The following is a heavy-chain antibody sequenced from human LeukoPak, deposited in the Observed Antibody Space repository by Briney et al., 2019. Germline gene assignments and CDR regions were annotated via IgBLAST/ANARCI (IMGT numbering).Heavy chain of an antibody. Sequence: PSETLSLTCTVSGGSISSDYWSWVRRPPGKGLEWIGYIYYSGSTSYNPSLKSRVTISVDTSKNQFSLKLRSVTAADTAVYYCARVEQQWLVQDYWGQRTLVTVSS. J-gene: IGHJ4*02. V-gene: IGHV4-59*01. CDR3: ARVEQQWLVQDY. CDR2: IYYSGST. CDR1: GGSISSDY. D-gene: IGHD6-19*01.